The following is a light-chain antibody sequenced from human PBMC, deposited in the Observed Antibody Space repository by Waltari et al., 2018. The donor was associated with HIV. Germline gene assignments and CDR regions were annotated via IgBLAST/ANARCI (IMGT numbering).Light chain of an antibody. Sequence: QSALTQPASVSGSPGQSITIPLTGTSRHAGVYTHFIWYQQHPGTAPKLMIFGVSNRPSGVSNRFSGSKSGNTASLTISGLQAEDEADYYCSSYTRSSTLGVFGTGTKVTVL. CDR3: SSYTRSSTLGV. V-gene: IGLV2-14*03. CDR1: SRHAGVYTH. CDR2: GVS. J-gene: IGLJ1*01.